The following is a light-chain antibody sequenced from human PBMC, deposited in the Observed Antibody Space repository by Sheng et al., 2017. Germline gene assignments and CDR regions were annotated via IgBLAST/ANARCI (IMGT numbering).Light chain of an antibody. CDR1: SSNIGGNY. CDR3: AAWDDSLSGVV. J-gene: IGLJ2*01. V-gene: IGLV1-47*01. Sequence: QSVLTQPPSASGTPGQRVTISCSGSSSNIGGNYVYWYQQLPGTAPKLLIYRNNQRPSGVPDRFSGSKSGTSASLAISGLRSEDEADYHCAAWDDSLSGVVFGGGTKVTV. CDR2: RNN.